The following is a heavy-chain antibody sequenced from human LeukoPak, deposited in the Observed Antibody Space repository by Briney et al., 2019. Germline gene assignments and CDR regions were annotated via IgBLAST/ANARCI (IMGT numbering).Heavy chain of an antibody. CDR3: AKGRTSSSYDAMDV. D-gene: IGHD6-13*01. CDR2: IYSGGST. J-gene: IGHJ6*02. CDR1: GFTVSSNY. Sequence: GGSLRLSCAASGFTVSSNYMSWVRQAPGKGLEWVSLIYSGGSTYYADSVKGRFTISRDNSKNTVYLQMNSLRAEDTAVYYCAKGRTSSSYDAMDVWGQGTTVTVSS. V-gene: IGHV3-53*01.